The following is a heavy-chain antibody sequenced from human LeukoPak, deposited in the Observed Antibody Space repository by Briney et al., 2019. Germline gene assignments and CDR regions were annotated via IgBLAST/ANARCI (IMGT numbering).Heavy chain of an antibody. V-gene: IGHV3-53*01. D-gene: IGHD5-24*01. J-gene: IGHJ4*02. CDR1: GFTVSSNY. CDR3: ARGEMATITGGFDY. CDR2: IYSGGST. Sequence: GGSLRLSCAASGFTVSSNYMSWVRQAPGKGLEWVSVIYSGGSTYYSDSVKGRFTISRDNSKNTLYLQMNSLRAEDTAVYYCARGEMATITGGFDYWGQGTLVTVSS.